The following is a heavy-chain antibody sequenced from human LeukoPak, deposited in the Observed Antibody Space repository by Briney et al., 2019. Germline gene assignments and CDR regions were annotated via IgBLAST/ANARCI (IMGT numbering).Heavy chain of an antibody. D-gene: IGHD3-22*01. CDR1: GYTFTGDY. V-gene: IGHV1-2*02. Sequence: ASVKVSCKASGYTFTGDYMHWVRQAPGQGLEWMGWINPNSGGTNYAQKFQGRVTMTRDTSISTAYMELSRLRSDDTAVYYCARAWADITMIVVVPPDAFDIWGQGTMVTVSS. CDR2: INPNSGGT. CDR3: ARAWADITMIVVVPPDAFDI. J-gene: IGHJ3*02.